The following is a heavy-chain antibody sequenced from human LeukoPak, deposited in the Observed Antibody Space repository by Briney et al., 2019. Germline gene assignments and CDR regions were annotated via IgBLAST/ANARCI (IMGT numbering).Heavy chain of an antibody. V-gene: IGHV1-8*01. J-gene: IGHJ3*02. CDR3: ARTIAYDYGDYVLPSRAFDI. D-gene: IGHD4-17*01. CDR1: GYTFTSYD. Sequence: GSSVKVSCKASGYTFTSYDINWVRQATGQGLEWMGWMNPNSGNTGYAQKFQGRVTITRNTSISTAYMELSSLRSEDTAVYYCARTIAYDYGDYVLPSRAFDIWGQGTMVTVSS. CDR2: MNPNSGNT.